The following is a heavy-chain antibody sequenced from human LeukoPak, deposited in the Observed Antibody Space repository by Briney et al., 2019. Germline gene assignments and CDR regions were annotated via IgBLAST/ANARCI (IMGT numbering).Heavy chain of an antibody. CDR3: AGSRNYDLFESDY. CDR1: LYTFTPYY. V-gene: IGHV1-2*02. CDR2: INPNSGDT. Sequence: ASVSVSCTPSLYTFTPYYMQWVRQAPGQRLEWRGWINPNSGDTNYAQNFQGRVTMTTDTSITTAYMDLSRLRSDDTAVYYCAGSRNYDLFESDYWGQGTLVTVSS. J-gene: IGHJ4*02. D-gene: IGHD3-9*01.